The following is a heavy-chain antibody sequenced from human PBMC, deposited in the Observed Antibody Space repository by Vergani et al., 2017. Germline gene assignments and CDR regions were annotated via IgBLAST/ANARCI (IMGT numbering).Heavy chain of an antibody. D-gene: IGHD2-15*01. CDR3: ARDGGYGVVVAAYVDY. J-gene: IGHJ4*02. Sequence: QVQLVQSGAEVKKPGASVKVSCKASGYTFTSYYMRWVRQAPGQGLEWMGIINPSGGSTSYAQKFQGRVTMTRDTSTSTVYMELSSLRSEDTAVYYCARDGGYGVVVAAYVDYWGQGTLVTVSS. V-gene: IGHV1-46*01. CDR1: GYTFTSYY. CDR2: INPSGGST.